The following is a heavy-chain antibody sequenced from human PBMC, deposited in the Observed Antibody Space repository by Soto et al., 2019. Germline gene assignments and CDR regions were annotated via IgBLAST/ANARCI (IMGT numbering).Heavy chain of an antibody. Sequence: QVQLVESGGGVVQPGRSLRLSCAPSGFTFSSYGMSWVRQAPGKGLEWVSVISFDGSNKYYADSVKGRFTISRDNSKNTLHLQMNSLRAEDTAVYYCAIGQYYDLDYWGQGTLVTVSS. CDR1: GFTFSSYG. CDR3: AIGQYYDLDY. V-gene: IGHV3-30*03. J-gene: IGHJ4*02. D-gene: IGHD3-3*01. CDR2: ISFDGSNK.